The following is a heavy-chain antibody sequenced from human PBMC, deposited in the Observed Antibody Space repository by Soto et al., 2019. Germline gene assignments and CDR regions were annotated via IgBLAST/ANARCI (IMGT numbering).Heavy chain of an antibody. CDR3: AREKWLQLDRHPDFDY. CDR1: GFTFSSYG. V-gene: IGHV3-33*01. Sequence: GGSLRLSCAASGFTFSSYGMHWVRQAPGKGLEWVAVIWYDGSNKYYADSVKGRFTISRDNSKNTLYLQMNSLRAEDTAVYYCAREKWLQLDRHPDFDYWAREPWSPSPQ. CDR2: IWYDGSNK. J-gene: IGHJ4*02. D-gene: IGHD1-1*01.